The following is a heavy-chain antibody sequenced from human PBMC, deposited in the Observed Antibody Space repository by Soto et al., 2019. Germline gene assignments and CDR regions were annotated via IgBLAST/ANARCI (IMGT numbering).Heavy chain of an antibody. J-gene: IGHJ4*02. CDR3: AKFRIVVVPAADYFDY. Sequence: GGSLRLSCAASGFTFSSYAMSWVRQAPGKGLEWVSAISGSGGSTYYADSVKGRFTISRDNSKNTLYLQMNSLRAEDTAVYYCAKFRIVVVPAADYFDYWGQGTLVTVSS. CDR1: GFTFSSYA. D-gene: IGHD2-2*01. V-gene: IGHV3-23*01. CDR2: ISGSGGST.